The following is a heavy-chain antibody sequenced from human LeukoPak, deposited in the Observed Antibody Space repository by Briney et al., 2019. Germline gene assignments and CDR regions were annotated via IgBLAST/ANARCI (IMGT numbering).Heavy chain of an antibody. CDR3: ARFGAFDI. J-gene: IGHJ3*02. V-gene: IGHV4-34*01. D-gene: IGHD3-16*01. CDR2: INHSGST. CDR1: GGSFSGYY. Sequence: TSETLSLTCAVYGGSFSGYYWSWIRQPSGRGLEWIGEINHSGSTNYNPSLKSRVTISVDTSKNQFSLKLSSVTAADTAVYYCARFGAFDIWGHGTMVTVSS.